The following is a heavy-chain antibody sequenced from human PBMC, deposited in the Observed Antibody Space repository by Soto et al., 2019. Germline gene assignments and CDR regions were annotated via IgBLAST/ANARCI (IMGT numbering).Heavy chain of an antibody. D-gene: IGHD2-21*02. CDR1: GGPISSYY. J-gene: IGHJ4*02. V-gene: IGHV4-4*07. CDR3: PTHTYSGGDCYSFDY. Sequence: SETLSLTVTVSGGPISSYYWSWIRQPSGKGLEWIGRIYTSGSTNYNPSLKSRVTMSVDTSKNQFSLNLSSVTAADPAVYYRPTHTYSGGDCYSFDYWRQGALVTVPS. CDR2: IYTSGST.